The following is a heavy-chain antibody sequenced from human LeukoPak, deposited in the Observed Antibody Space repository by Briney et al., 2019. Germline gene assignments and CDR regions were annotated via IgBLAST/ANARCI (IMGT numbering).Heavy chain of an antibody. CDR3: SRDFWRFGFGF. J-gene: IGHJ4*02. D-gene: IGHD3-3*01. Sequence: GGSQRLSCTASGFTFGDDGMSWFRQAPGEGLEWVGFIRRKAYGGTTEYAASVKGRFTLSRDDSKSIAYLQMESLKTEDTAVYYCSRDFWRFGFGFWGQGTLVTVSS. CDR2: IRRKAYGGTT. V-gene: IGHV3-49*03. CDR1: GFTFGDDG.